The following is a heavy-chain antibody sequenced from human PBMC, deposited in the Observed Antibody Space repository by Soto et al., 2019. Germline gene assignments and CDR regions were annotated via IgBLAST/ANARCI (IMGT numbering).Heavy chain of an antibody. V-gene: IGHV4-39*01. CDR3: AGQTGVFGHYFDY. CDR2: IYYNGNT. Sequence: QLRLQEAGPGLVKPSETLSLTCTVSGGSISSSSYYWGSIRQPPGKGPEWIGAIYYNGNTYYNPSLKSRVTMCVDTSKNQFSLKLGSATAADTAMYYCAGQTGVFGHYFDYWGQGTLVTVSS. D-gene: IGHD3-16*01. CDR1: GGSISSSSYY. J-gene: IGHJ4*02.